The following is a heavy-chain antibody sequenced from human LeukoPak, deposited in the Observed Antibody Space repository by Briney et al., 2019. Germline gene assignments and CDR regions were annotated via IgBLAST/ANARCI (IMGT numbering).Heavy chain of an antibody. CDR3: ARGVWSGELHLRT. CDR1: VYGFINNQ. D-gene: IGHD3-10*01. V-gene: IGHV1-8*03. J-gene: IGHJ4*02. Sequence: ASVTVSCKAPVYGFINNQIHWVRQATGQGLEWMGWINPDSGTTDYAGKFQGRVTITRDTSTVYMELNSLTSDDTAIYYCARGVWSGELHLRTWGQGTLVTVSS. CDR2: INPDSGTT.